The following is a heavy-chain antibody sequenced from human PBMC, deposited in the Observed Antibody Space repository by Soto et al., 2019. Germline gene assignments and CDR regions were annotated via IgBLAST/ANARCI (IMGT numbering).Heavy chain of an antibody. CDR3: ARDPSSYISGWYGGVDYYFDY. CDR1: GFSFSSPG. J-gene: IGHJ4*02. CDR2: IWDDVSKK. V-gene: IGHV3-33*01. Sequence: QEQLVESGGGVAQPGRSLRLSCAASGFSFSSPGMHWVRQAPGKGLEWVAAIWDDVSKKYYADSVRGRFTISRDNSKNTLSMQMNSLRVEDTSVYYCARDPSSYISGWYGGVDYYFDYWGQGTLVTVSA. D-gene: IGHD6-19*01.